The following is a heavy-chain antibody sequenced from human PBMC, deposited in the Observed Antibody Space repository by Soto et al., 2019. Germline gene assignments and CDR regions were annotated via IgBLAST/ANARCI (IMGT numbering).Heavy chain of an antibody. CDR2: INTGNGNT. V-gene: IGHV1-3*04. D-gene: IGHD3-22*01. CDR3: AREGYDSSGYPLGY. J-gene: IGHJ4*02. CDR1: GYTFTGNA. Sequence: ASVTVCCKACGYTFTGNAMHWVRQAPGQRLEWMGWINTGNGNTKYSQKFQGRVTITRDTSATTTYMELSSLRSEDTAVYYCAREGYDSSGYPLGYWGQGTLVTVSS.